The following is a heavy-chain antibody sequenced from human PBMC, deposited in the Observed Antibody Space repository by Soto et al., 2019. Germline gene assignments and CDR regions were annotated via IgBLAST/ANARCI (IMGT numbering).Heavy chain of an antibody. CDR3: ARPGGESWTSSWAAYGLDV. CDR2: IDPSDSYT. Sequence: VESLKISCKGSGYSFTNYWVSWVPQMPGNGLEWMGRIDPSDSYTIYSPSFQGHVTISVDKSISTAYLQWSSLKAWDTAMYYCARPGGESWTSSWAAYGLDVWGQGTTVTVSS. J-gene: IGHJ6*02. CDR1: GYSFTNYW. D-gene: IGHD3-16*01. V-gene: IGHV5-10-1*01.